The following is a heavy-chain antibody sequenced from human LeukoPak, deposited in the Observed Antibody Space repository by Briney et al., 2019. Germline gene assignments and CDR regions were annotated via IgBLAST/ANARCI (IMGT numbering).Heavy chain of an antibody. J-gene: IGHJ4*02. CDR2: INHSGST. Sequence: SETLSLTCAVYGGSFSGYYWSWIRQPPGKGLEWIGEINHSGSTNYNPSLKSRVTISVDTSKNQFSLKLSSVTAADTAVCYCARALWRRYCSSTSCPRSASDYWGQGTLVTVSS. V-gene: IGHV4-34*01. CDR3: ARALWRRYCSSTSCPRSASDY. CDR1: GGSFSGYY. D-gene: IGHD2-2*01.